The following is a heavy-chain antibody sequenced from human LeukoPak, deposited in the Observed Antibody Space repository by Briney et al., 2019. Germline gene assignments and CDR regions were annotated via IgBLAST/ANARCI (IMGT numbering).Heavy chain of an antibody. CDR1: GYSFTNYW. J-gene: IGHJ4*02. Sequence: GESLKISCKCSGYSFTNYWIGWVRQMPGKGLEWMGIIYPGDSDTRYSPSLQGQVTISADKSISTAYLQWSSLKAPDTAIYFCARLDCSGGNCYGLGYWGQGTLVTVSS. CDR3: ARLDCSGGNCYGLGY. D-gene: IGHD2-15*01. CDR2: IYPGDSDT. V-gene: IGHV5-51*01.